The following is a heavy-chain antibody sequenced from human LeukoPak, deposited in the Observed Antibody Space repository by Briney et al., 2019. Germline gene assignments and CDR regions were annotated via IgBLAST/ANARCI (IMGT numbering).Heavy chain of an antibody. D-gene: IGHD1-14*01. V-gene: IGHV1-2*02. CDR1: GYTFTGYH. J-gene: IGHJ4*02. Sequence: ASVTVSCKASGYTFTGYHIYWVRQAPGQGLEWMGWIIPDSGDTGYAQKFQGRVTMTKDTSISTAYMELISLGSDDTAVYYCARRYSPTGPFDYWGPGTLVTVSS. CDR2: IIPDSGDT. CDR3: ARRYSPTGPFDY.